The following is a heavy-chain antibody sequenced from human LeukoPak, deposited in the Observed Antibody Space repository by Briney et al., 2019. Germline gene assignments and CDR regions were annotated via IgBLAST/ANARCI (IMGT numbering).Heavy chain of an antibody. CDR3: AKEKTTVTSRGAFEI. J-gene: IGHJ3*02. V-gene: IGHV3-30-3*01. D-gene: IGHD4-17*01. CDR2: ISYDGSNK. Sequence: GGSLRLSCAASGFTFSSYAMHWVRQAPGKGLEWVAVISYDGSNKYYADSVKGRFTISRDNSKNTLYLQMNSLRAEDTAVYYCAKEKTTVTSRGAFEIWGHGTMVTVSS. CDR1: GFTFSSYA.